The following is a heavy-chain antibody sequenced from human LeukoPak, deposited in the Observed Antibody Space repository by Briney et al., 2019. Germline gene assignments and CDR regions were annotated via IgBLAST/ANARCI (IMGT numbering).Heavy chain of an antibody. CDR3: ARDKVTGPTHLDY. J-gene: IGHJ4*02. Sequence: SGGSLRLSCAASEFIFSNYWMSWVRQAPGKGLEWVANIRQDGSEIYYVDSVKGRFTISRDNARNSLDLQMDSLRAEDTAIYYCARDKVTGPTHLDYWGQGTLVTVSS. V-gene: IGHV3-7*01. D-gene: IGHD4-11*01. CDR1: EFIFSNYW. CDR2: IRQDGSEI.